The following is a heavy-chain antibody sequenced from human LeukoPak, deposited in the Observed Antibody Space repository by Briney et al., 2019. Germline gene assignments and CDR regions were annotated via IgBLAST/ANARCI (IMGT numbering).Heavy chain of an antibody. CDR3: ARDLSDIAVARYYFDY. J-gene: IGHJ4*02. Sequence: PGGSLRLSCAASGFTFSSYSMNWVRQAPGKGLEWVSYISSSSSTIYYADSVKGRFTISRDNAKNSLYLQMNSLRDEDTAVYYCARDLSDIAVARYYFDYWGQGTLVTVSS. V-gene: IGHV3-48*02. CDR1: GFTFSSYS. CDR2: ISSSSSTI. D-gene: IGHD6-19*01.